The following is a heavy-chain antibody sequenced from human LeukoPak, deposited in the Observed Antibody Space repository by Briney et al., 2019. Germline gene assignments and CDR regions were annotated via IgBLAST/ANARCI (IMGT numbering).Heavy chain of an antibody. CDR3: ARDSGGSGFDS. CDR2: IYYDGSNK. CDR1: GFTFSSYG. J-gene: IGHJ4*02. D-gene: IGHD6-25*01. V-gene: IGHV3-33*07. Sequence: GGSLRLSCAASGFTFSSYGIYWVRQAPGKGLEWVAVIYYDGSNKYYADSVKGRFTISRENSKNTLYLQMNSLRAEDAAVYYCARDSGGSGFDSWGQGTLVTVSS.